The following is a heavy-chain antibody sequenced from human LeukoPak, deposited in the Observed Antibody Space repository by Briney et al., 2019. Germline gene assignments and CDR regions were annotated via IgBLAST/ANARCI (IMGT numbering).Heavy chain of an antibody. Sequence: GASVKVSCKASGGTFSSYAISWVRQAPGQGLEWMGGIIPIFGTANYAQKFQGRVTITADESTSTAYMELSSLRSEDTALYYCARGRIRYDDYSSGWFVFFEFWGQGSLVTVSS. D-gene: IGHD6-19*01. CDR2: IIPIFGTA. CDR1: GGTFSSYA. J-gene: IGHJ4*02. CDR3: ARGRIRYDDYSSGWFVFFEF. V-gene: IGHV1-69*13.